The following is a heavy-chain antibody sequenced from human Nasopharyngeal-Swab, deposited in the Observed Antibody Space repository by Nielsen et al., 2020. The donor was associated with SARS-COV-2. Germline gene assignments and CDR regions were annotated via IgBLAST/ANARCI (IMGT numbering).Heavy chain of an antibody. D-gene: IGHD3-3*01. J-gene: IGHJ4*02. CDR2: ISGSSGTI. CDR3: ARDSPITIFGVVITTPVDY. Sequence: WIRQPPGKGLEWVSYISGSSGTINYVDSVKGRFTISRDNAKNSLYLQMNSLRAEDTAVYYRARDSPITIFGVVITTPVDYWGQGTLVTVSS. V-gene: IGHV3-48*01.